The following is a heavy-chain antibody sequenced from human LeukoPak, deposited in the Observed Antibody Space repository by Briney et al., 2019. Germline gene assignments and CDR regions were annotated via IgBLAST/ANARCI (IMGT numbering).Heavy chain of an antibody. Sequence: PSETLSLTCTVSGGSISSSSYYWGWIRQPPGKGLEWIGSIYYSGSTYYNPSLKSRVTISVDTSKNQFSLKLSSVTAADTAVYYCARQSRAAANWYFDLWGRGTLVTVPS. CDR2: IYYSGST. CDR3: ARQSRAAANWYFDL. J-gene: IGHJ2*01. V-gene: IGHV4-39*01. CDR1: GGSISSSSYY. D-gene: IGHD6-13*01.